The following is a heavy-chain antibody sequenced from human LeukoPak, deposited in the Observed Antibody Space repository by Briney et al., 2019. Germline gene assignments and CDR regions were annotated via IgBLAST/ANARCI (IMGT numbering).Heavy chain of an antibody. CDR3: ARGKGYFDY. V-gene: IGHV4-59*08. Sequence: SETLSLTCTVSSGSISSYYWSWIRQSPGKGLEWIGYIYYSGSTKYNPSLKSRVTISVDTSKNQFSLKLSSVTAADTAVYYCARGKGYFDYWGQGTLVTVSS. J-gene: IGHJ4*02. CDR2: IYYSGST. CDR1: SGSISSYY.